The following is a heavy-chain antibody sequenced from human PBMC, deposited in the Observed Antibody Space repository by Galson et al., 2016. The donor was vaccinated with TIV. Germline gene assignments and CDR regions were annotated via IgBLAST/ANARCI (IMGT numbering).Heavy chain of an antibody. J-gene: IGHJ4*02. V-gene: IGHV1-46*01. CDR1: GYTFTTYH. Sequence: SVKVSCKASGYTFTTYHIHWMRQAPGQGLEWIGIINTTGGAVSYAQTFQGRVTMTRDRSTSTVYLALNSLRSDDADTYHCARDRGAETFAHLGQGTLIAVSP. D-gene: IGHD1-26*01. CDR3: ARDRGAETFAH. CDR2: INTTGGAV.